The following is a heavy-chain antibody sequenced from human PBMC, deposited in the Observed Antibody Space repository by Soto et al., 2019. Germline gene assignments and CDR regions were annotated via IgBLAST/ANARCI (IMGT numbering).Heavy chain of an antibody. J-gene: IGHJ5*02. V-gene: IGHV1-3*01. CDR3: VRRHVSATGIDWFDP. Sequence: ASVKGSCKASGYTFTSYGIHWVRQAPGQRLEWMGWINAANGDTKYSPKFQGRITITRDTSASTAYMELSSLRSEDTAVYYCVRRHVSATGIDWFDPWGQGTLVTVSS. CDR1: GYTFTSYG. D-gene: IGHD6-13*01. CDR2: INAANGDT.